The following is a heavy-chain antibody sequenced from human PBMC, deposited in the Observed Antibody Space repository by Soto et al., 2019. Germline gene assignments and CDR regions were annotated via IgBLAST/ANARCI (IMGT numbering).Heavy chain of an antibody. V-gene: IGHV4-4*07. J-gene: IGHJ4*02. CDR2: IYTSGST. CDR1: GESMTKYY. Sequence: QVQLQESGPGLVKPSETLSLTCNVSGESMTKYYWSWIRQPAGEGLEWIGRIYTSGSTNYNPSLKSRVTMSIDTSNNRFSLNLKSVTAADTAVYYCARTIGAAYYFDFWGQGALVTVSS. D-gene: IGHD6-13*01. CDR3: ARTIGAAYYFDF.